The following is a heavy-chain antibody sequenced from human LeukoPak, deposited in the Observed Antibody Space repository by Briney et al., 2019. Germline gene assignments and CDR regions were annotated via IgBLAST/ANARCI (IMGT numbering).Heavy chain of an antibody. D-gene: IGHD3/OR15-3a*01. CDR3: ERNVDGHVEY. Sequence: GGSLRLSCAGSGLTFSSYQMNLIRQAPGKGLEWVSFISSDDSITYYADSVKGRFFISRDSAKNSLNLQMNSLRAEDTAIYYCERNVDGHVEYLGQGTLVTVSS. CDR2: ISSDDSIT. CDR1: GLTFSSYQ. V-gene: IGHV3-48*03. J-gene: IGHJ4*02.